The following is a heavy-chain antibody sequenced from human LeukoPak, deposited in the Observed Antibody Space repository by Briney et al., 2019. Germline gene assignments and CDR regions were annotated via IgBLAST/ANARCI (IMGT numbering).Heavy chain of an antibody. J-gene: IGHJ4*02. D-gene: IGHD5-18*01. CDR1: GFTFSSYW. Sequence: QPGGSLRLSCAASGFTFSSYWMHWFRQAPGKGLVWVSRINTDGSSTSYADSVKGRFTISRDNARNTLYLQMNSLRAEDTAVYYCARPPNNYAYADYWGQGTLVTVSS. CDR3: ARPPNNYAYADY. CDR2: INTDGSST. V-gene: IGHV3-74*01.